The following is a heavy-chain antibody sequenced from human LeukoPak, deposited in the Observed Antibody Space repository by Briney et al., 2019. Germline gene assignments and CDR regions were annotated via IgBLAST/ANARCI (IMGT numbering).Heavy chain of an antibody. CDR2: ISSNGGST. D-gene: IGHD1-26*01. CDR3: AKRGAEVGTTVAPGDY. Sequence: GGSLRLSCAASGFTFSSYAMHWVRQAPGKGLEYVSAISSNGGSTYYANSAKGRFTISRDNSKNTLYLQMNSLRAEDTAIYYCAKRGAEVGTTVAPGDYWGQGTLVTVSS. CDR1: GFTFSSYA. J-gene: IGHJ4*02. V-gene: IGHV3-64*01.